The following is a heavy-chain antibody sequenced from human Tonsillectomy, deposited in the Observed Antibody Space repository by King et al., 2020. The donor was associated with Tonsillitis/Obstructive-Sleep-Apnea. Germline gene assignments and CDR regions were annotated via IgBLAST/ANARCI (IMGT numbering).Heavy chain of an antibody. V-gene: IGHV3-30*10. D-gene: IGHD3-9*01. CDR3: ARVHYDNGAHWFDP. CDR2: FSYDGTNK. J-gene: IGHJ5*02. CDR1: GFTFNAFA. Sequence: VQLVESGGGVVQPGRSLRLSCAASGFTFNAFAMTWVRQAPGKGLEWVAFFSYDGTNKYYTDSVKGRFTISRDNANKTLYLQVNNLRPEDTALYYCARVHYDNGAHWFDPWGQGTPVTVST.